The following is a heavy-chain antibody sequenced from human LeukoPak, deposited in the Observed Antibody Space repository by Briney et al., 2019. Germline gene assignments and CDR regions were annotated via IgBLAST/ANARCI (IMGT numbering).Heavy chain of an antibody. CDR2: INPNSGGT. Sequence: GASVKVSCKTSGYTFTGYYMHWVRQAPGQGLEWMGWINPNSGGTNYAQKFRGRVTMTRDTSISTAYMELSRLRSDDTAVYYCARGKYYDFWSGYSTTFDPWGQGTLVTVSS. J-gene: IGHJ5*02. V-gene: IGHV1-2*02. CDR1: GYTFTGYY. D-gene: IGHD3-3*01. CDR3: ARGKYYDFWSGYSTTFDP.